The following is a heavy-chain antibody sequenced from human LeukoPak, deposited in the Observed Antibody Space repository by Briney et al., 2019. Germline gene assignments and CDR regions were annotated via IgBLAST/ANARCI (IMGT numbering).Heavy chain of an antibody. Sequence: GGSLRLSCAASGFTFSSYAMSWVRQAPGKGLEWVSAISGSGGSTYYADSVKGRFTISRDNSKNTLYLQMNSLRAEDTAVYYCAKGRQYYYDSSGYYSRDLKPYYYYGMDVWGQGTTVTVSS. CDR1: GFTFSSYA. CDR2: ISGSGGST. D-gene: IGHD3-22*01. V-gene: IGHV3-23*01. J-gene: IGHJ6*02. CDR3: AKGRQYYYDSSGYYSRDLKPYYYYGMDV.